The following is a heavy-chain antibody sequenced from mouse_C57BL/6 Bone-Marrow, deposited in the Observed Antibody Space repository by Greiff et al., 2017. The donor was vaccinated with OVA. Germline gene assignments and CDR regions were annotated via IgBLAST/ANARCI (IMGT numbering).Heavy chain of an antibody. J-gene: IGHJ4*01. CDR3: ARAASIYYDYESAMDY. CDR2: IYPGSGNT. Sequence: VHLVESGAELVRPGASVKLSCKASGYTFTDYYINWVKQRPGQGLEWIARIYPGSGNTYYNEKFKGKATLTAEKSSSTAYMQLSSLTSEDSAVYFCARAASIYYDYESAMDYWGQGTSVTVSS. V-gene: IGHV1-76*01. CDR1: GYTFTDYY. D-gene: IGHD2-4*01.